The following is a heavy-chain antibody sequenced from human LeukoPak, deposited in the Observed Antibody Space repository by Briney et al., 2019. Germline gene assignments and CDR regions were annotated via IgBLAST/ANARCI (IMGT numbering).Heavy chain of an antibody. CDR1: GFTFSSYA. CDR3: AKDEDYGDFCYFDY. CDR2: ISGSGGST. D-gene: IGHD4-17*01. V-gene: IGHV3-23*01. Sequence: RGSLRLSCAASGFTFSSYAMSWVRQAPGKGLEWGSAISGSGGSTYYADSVKGRFTISRDNSKDTLYMQMNSLRAEDTAVYYCAKDEDYGDFCYFDYWGQGTLVTVSS. J-gene: IGHJ4*02.